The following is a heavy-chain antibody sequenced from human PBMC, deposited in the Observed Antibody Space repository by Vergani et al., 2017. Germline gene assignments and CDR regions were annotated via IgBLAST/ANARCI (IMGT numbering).Heavy chain of an antibody. V-gene: IGHV1-69-2*01. D-gene: IGHD6-19*01. CDR1: GYTFTDHY. CDR2: VDPEDGET. J-gene: IGHJ6*02. CDR3: ATPQAVATGGMEV. Sequence: EVQLVQSGAEVKKPGATMKISCKVSGYTFTDHYMHWVKQAPGKGLGWMGLVDPEDGETIYAEKFKGRVTIAADTSTDTAHVELSSLRSEDTTVYYCATPQAVATGGMEVWGQGTTVIVSS.